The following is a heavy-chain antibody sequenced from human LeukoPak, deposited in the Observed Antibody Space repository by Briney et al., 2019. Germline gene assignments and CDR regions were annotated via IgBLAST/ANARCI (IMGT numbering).Heavy chain of an antibody. V-gene: IGHV4-39*01. D-gene: IGHD6-13*01. CDR1: DGSISSSSHS. J-gene: IGHJ5*02. CDR3: AQSLGSSNCIGNWFDP. CDR2: IYYTGRT. Sequence: SETLSLTCTVSDGSISSSSHSWGWIRQPPGKGLEWTGSIYYTGRTYYNPSLKSRVTISVDTSKNQFSLKLSSVTAADTAVYYCAQSLGSSNCIGNWFDPWGQGTLVTVSS.